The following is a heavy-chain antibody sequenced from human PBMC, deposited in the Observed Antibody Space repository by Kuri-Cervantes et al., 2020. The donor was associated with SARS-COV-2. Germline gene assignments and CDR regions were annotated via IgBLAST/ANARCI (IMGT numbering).Heavy chain of an antibody. V-gene: IGHV3-21*04. CDR3: IKGGANAYMTFFEY. D-gene: IGHD5-24*01. Sequence: GGSLRLSCAASGFTFSAYSMNWVRQAPGKGLEWVSSISSGSEYILYADSAKGRFTISRDNAKNSLYLQMNNLRGEDMALYYCIKGGANAYMTFFEYWGQGTLVTVSS. CDR1: GFTFSAYS. CDR2: ISSGSEYI. J-gene: IGHJ4*02.